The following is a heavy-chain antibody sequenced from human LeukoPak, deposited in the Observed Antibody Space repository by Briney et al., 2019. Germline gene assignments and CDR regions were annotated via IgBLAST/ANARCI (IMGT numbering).Heavy chain of an antibody. D-gene: IGHD5-12*01. CDR1: GGSISSGGYS. V-gene: IGHV4-30-2*01. Sequence: SETLSLTCAVSGGSISSGGYSWSWIRQPPGKGLEWIGEIYHSGSTNYNPSLKSRVTISVDKSKNQFSLKLSSVTAADTAVYYCARGSGYDRVAYWGQGTLVTVSS. J-gene: IGHJ4*02. CDR3: ARGSGYDRVAY. CDR2: IYHSGST.